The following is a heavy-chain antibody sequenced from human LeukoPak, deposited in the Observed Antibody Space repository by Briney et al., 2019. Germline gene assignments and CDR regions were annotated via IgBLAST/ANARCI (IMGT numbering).Heavy chain of an antibody. V-gene: IGHV1-46*01. CDR3: ARVALSPGGYNYFDY. CDR1: GFTFSTYF. J-gene: IGHJ4*02. D-gene: IGHD3-22*01. CDR2: VNPTGGGT. Sequence: ASVKVSCKTSGFTFSTYFIHWVRQPPAQGLEWMGVVNPTGGGTAYAQNFQDRVTMTTDTSTTTVYMDLSTLRSDDTAVYYCARVALSPGGYNYFDYWGQGTLLTVSS.